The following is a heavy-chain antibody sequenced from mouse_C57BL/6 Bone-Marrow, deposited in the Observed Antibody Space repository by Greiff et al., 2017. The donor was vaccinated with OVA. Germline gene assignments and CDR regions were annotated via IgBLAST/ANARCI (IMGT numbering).Heavy chain of an antibody. CDR3: TRALHYYCSPFYYAMDY. D-gene: IGHD1-1*01. V-gene: IGHV1-5*01. Sequence: EVQLQQSGTVLARPGASVKMSCKTSGYTFTSYWMHWVKQRPGQGLEWIGAIYPGNSDTSYNQKFKGKAKLTAVTSASTAYMELSSLTTEDSAVYYCTRALHYYCSPFYYAMDYWGQGTSVTVSS. CDR1: GYTFTSYW. CDR2: IYPGNSDT. J-gene: IGHJ4*01.